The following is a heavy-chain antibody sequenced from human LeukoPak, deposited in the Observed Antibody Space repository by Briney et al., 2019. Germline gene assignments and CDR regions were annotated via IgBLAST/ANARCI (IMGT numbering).Heavy chain of an antibody. CDR1: GGSITTYTYY. CDR2: VHYTGNT. V-gene: IGHV4-39*01. J-gene: IGHJ4*02. Sequence: PSETLSLTCTVSGGSITTYTYYWAWIRQPPGRGLEWIGGVHYTGNTYSNTSFKSRVTMSVDTSKNQFSLNLSSVTAADTAVYYCARRSSVWYFDYWGQGILVTVSS. D-gene: IGHD6-19*01. CDR3: ARRSSVWYFDY.